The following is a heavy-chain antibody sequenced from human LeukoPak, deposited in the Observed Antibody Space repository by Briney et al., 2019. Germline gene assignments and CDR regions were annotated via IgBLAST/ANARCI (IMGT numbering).Heavy chain of an antibody. D-gene: IGHD6-13*01. J-gene: IGHJ5*02. V-gene: IGHV3-21*01. CDR1: GFTFDDYA. CDR3: ARDPAAAVGWFDP. CDR2: ISSSSSYI. Sequence: GRSLRLSCAASGFTFDDYAMHWVRQAPGKGLEWVSSISSSSSYIYYADSVKGRFTISRDNAKNSLYLQMNSLRAEDTAVYYCARDPAAAVGWFDPWGQGTLVTVSS.